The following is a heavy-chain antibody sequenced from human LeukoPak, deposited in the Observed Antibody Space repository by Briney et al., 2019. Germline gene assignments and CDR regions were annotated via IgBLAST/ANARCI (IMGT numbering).Heavy chain of an antibody. D-gene: IGHD3-3*01. CDR3: ARWYSPYYDFWSGYYNNYYYYGMDV. J-gene: IGHJ6*02. Sequence: PSETLSLTCTVSGGSISSYYWSWIRQPPGKGLEWIGYIYYSGSTNYNPSLKSRVTISVDTSKNQFSLKLSSVTAADTAVYYCARWYSPYYDFWSGYYNNYYYYGMDVWGQGTTVTVSS. V-gene: IGHV4-59*01. CDR2: IYYSGST. CDR1: GGSISSYY.